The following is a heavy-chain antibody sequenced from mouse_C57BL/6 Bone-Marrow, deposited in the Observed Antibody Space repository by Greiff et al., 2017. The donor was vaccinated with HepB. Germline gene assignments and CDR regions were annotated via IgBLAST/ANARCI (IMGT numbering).Heavy chain of an antibody. V-gene: IGHV1-42*01. D-gene: IGHD2-1*01. Sequence: VQLQQSGPELVKPGASVKISCKASGYSFTGYYMNWVKQSPEKSLEWIGEINPSTGGTTYNQKFKAKATLTVDKSSSTAYMQLKSLTSEDSAVYYCAREIYYGNYGAMDYWGQGTSVTVSS. CDR1: GYSFTGYY. CDR3: AREIYYGNYGAMDY. CDR2: INPSTGGT. J-gene: IGHJ4*01.